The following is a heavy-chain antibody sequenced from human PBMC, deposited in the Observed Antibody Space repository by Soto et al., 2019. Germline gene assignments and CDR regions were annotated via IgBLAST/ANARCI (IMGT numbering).Heavy chain of an antibody. CDR3: ARGSIAAAGYSYYYGMDV. Sequence: GGSLRLSCAASGFTFTSYWIGWVRQMPGKGLEWMGIIYPGDSDTRYSPSFQGQVTISADKSISTAYLQWSSLKASDTAMYYCARGSIAAAGYSYYYGMDVWGQGTTVTVSS. J-gene: IGHJ6*02. D-gene: IGHD6-13*01. CDR2: IYPGDSDT. V-gene: IGHV5-51*01. CDR1: GFTFTSYW.